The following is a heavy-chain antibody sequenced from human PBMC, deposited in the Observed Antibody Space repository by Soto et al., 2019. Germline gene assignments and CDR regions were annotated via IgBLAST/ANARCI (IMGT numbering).Heavy chain of an antibody. CDR3: ARGGEIPTTIRESDYYYGMDV. CDR2: IIPMFGTA. V-gene: IGHV1-69*13. CDR1: GYTFTSYG. Sequence: ASVKVSCKASGYTFTSYGISWVRQAPGQGLEWMGWIIPMFGTANYGEKFQGRVTITADESTSTVYMEVSSLRSEDTAVYYCARGGEIPTTIRESDYYYGMDVWGQGTTVTVSS. J-gene: IGHJ6*02. D-gene: IGHD2-2*02.